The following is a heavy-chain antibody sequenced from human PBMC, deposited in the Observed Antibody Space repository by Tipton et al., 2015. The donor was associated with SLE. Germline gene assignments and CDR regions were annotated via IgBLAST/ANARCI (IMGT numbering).Heavy chain of an antibody. CDR1: GFTFSSYA. D-gene: IGHD6-13*01. Sequence: GSLRLSCAASGFTFSSYAMSWVRQAPGKGLEWVSAISGSGGSTYYADSVKGRFTISRDNSKNTLYLQMNSLRAEDTAVYYCAKDGEYQLPGIAAAGHYDYWGQGTLVTVSS. CDR3: AKDGEYQLPGIAAAGHYDY. CDR2: ISGSGGST. V-gene: IGHV3-23*01. J-gene: IGHJ4*02.